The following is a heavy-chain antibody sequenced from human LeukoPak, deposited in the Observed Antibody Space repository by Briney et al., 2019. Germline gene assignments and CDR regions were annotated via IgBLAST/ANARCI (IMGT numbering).Heavy chain of an antibody. D-gene: IGHD3-10*01. Sequence: GGSLRLSCAASGFTFSNAWMSWVRQAPGKGLEWVGRIKSKTDGGTTDYAAPVKGRFTISRDDSKNTLYLQMNSLKTEDTAVYYCTTQYMARGNPNDYWGQGTLVTVSS. J-gene: IGHJ4*02. V-gene: IGHV3-15*01. CDR1: GFTFSNAW. CDR3: TTQYMARGNPNDY. CDR2: IKSKTDGGTT.